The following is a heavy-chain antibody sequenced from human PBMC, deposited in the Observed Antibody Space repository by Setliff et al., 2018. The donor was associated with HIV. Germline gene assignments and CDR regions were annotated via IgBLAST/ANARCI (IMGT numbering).Heavy chain of an antibody. CDR2: SYYSGST. CDR3: ARDDRCSGDTCYYY. V-gene: IGHV4-4*08. J-gene: IGHJ4*02. D-gene: IGHD2-15*01. Sequence: PSETLSLTCTVSGGSISSYYWSWIRQPPGKGLEWIGYSYYSGSTNYNPSLKSRVTISVDTSKNQFSLNLNSVTATDTAVYYCARDDRCSGDTCYYYWGQGALVTVSS. CDR1: GGSISSYY.